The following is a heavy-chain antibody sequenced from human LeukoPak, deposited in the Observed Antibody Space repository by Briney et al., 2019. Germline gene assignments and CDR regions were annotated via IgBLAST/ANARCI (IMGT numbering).Heavy chain of an antibody. V-gene: IGHV6-1*01. D-gene: IGHD1-14*01. CDR1: GDSVSSNTGA. J-gene: IGHJ4*02. CDR3: AREVFKYGRFYFDY. Sequence: SQTPSLTCGISGDSVSSNTGAWNWIRQSPSRGLEWLGKTYYRSKWNNDYAVSVKDRITINPDTSKDQFPLQLNSVTPEDTAVYYCAREVFKYGRFYFDYWGQGTPVTVSS. CDR2: TYYRSKWNN.